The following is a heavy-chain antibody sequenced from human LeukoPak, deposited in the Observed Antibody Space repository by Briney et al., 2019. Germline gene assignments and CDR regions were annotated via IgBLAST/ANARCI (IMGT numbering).Heavy chain of an antibody. V-gene: IGHV3-33*01. CDR2: IWFDGSDK. Sequence: PGTSLRLSCAASGFTFRNYGMHWLRQAPGKGLEWVALIWFDGSDKYYADSVKGRFTISRDNSKNTLYLQMNSLRAEDTAVYYCAREKVAVAGTTDAFDIWGQGTMVTVSS. CDR3: AREKVAVAGTTDAFDI. CDR1: GFTFRNYG. D-gene: IGHD6-19*01. J-gene: IGHJ3*02.